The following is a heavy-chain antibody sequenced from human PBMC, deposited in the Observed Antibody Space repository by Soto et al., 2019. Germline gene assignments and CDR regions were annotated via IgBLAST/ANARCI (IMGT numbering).Heavy chain of an antibody. CDR3: ASLAGDDYDSSGSSDY. D-gene: IGHD3-22*01. CDR1: GGSISSYY. V-gene: IGHV4-59*08. CDR2: IYYSGST. Sequence: SETLSLTCTVSGGSISSYYWSWIRQPPGKGLEWIGYIYYSGSTNYNPSLKSRVTISVDTSKNQFSLKLSSVTAADTAVYYCASLAGDDYDSSGSSDYWGQGTLVTVSS. J-gene: IGHJ4*02.